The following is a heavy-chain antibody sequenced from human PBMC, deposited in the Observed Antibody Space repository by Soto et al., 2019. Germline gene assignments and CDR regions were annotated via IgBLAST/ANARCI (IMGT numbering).Heavy chain of an antibody. J-gene: IGHJ5*02. CDR1: GGTFSSYT. CDR3: ARSGYHYGSGSRMPPSWFDP. Sequence: GASVKVSCKASGGTFSSYTISWVRQAPGQGLEWMGWISAYKGNTNYAQKLQGRVTMTTDTSTSTAYMELRSLRAEDTAVYYCARSGYHYGSGSRMPPSWFDPWGQGTLVTVSS. D-gene: IGHD3-10*01. V-gene: IGHV1-18*01. CDR2: ISAYKGNT.